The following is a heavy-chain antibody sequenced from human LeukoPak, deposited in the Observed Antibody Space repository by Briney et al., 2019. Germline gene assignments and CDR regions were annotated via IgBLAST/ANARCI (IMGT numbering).Heavy chain of an antibody. Sequence: GGSLRLSCVASGFAFDEYTFNWVRQAPGKGLEWVSLINWDGGSTYYADSVKGRFAISRDNNKNSLYLQMTSLRTEDTALYYCTKGSNTWPSLFDYWGQGTLVTVSS. CDR1: GFAFDEYT. CDR2: INWDGGST. CDR3: TKGSNTWPSLFDY. V-gene: IGHV3-43*01. D-gene: IGHD2-2*02. J-gene: IGHJ4*02.